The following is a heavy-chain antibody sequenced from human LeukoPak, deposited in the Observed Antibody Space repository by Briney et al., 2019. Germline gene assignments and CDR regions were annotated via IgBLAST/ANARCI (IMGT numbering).Heavy chain of an antibody. CDR2: IKPDSGAT. Sequence: ASVKVSCKASGFTFSDHCMHWLRQAPGQGLEWMGWIKPDSGATNYAQKFQGRFTVSRDVSISTLYMELSSLTSDDTAMYYCARDHDYGPDYWGQGTLVTVS. CDR1: GFTFSDHC. CDR3: ARDHDYGPDY. V-gene: IGHV1-2*02. J-gene: IGHJ4*02. D-gene: IGHD4/OR15-4a*01.